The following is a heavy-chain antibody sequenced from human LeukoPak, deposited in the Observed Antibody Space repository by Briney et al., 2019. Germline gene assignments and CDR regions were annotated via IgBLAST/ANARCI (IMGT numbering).Heavy chain of an antibody. D-gene: IGHD5-24*01. CDR1: GGSISSYY. V-gene: IGHV4-59*08. Sequence: PSETLSLTCTVSGGSISSYYWSWIRQPPGKGLGWIGYIYYSGSTNYNPSLKSRVTISVDTSKNQFSLKLSSVTAADTAVYYCARNRDGYNSFDYWGQGTLVTVSS. CDR3: ARNRDGYNSFDY. CDR2: IYYSGST. J-gene: IGHJ4*02.